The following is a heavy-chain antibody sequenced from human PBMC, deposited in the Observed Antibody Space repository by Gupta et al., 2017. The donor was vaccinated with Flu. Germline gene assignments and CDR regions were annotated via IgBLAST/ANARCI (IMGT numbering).Heavy chain of an antibody. D-gene: IGHD3-22*01. J-gene: IGHJ4*02. CDR2: ISAYNGNT. Sequence: WVRQAPGQGLEWMGGISAYNGNTNYAQKLQGRVTMTTDTSTSTAYMELRSLRSDETAVYYCARNSPCRDSSGYYSRCLDYWGQGTLVTVSS. V-gene: IGHV1-18*01. CDR3: ARNSPCRDSSGYYSRCLDY.